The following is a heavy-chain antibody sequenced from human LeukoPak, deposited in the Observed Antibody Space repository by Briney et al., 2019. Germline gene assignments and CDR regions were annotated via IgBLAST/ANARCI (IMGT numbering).Heavy chain of an antibody. CDR1: GFAFSSYA. J-gene: IGHJ4*02. D-gene: IGHD6-13*01. Sequence: PGGSLRLSCAASGFAFSSYALHWVRRAPGKGLEWVSAIGTGGDTYYVDSVMGRFTISRDNAKKSLYLHMNSLIAEDMAVYYCARAVAAAVIDYWGQGTLVTVSS. CDR2: IGTGGDT. V-gene: IGHV3-47*01. CDR3: ARAVAAAVIDY.